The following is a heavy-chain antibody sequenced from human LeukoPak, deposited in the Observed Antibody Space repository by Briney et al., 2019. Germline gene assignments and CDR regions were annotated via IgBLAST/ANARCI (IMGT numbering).Heavy chain of an antibody. Sequence: GGSLRLSCAASGFTFSSYAMHWVRQAPGKGLEWVAVISYDGSNKYYADSVKGRFTISRDNSKNTLYLQMNSLRAEDTAVYYCARDSYYGSGTYLGDYWGQGTLVTVSS. CDR3: ARDSYYGSGTYLGDY. J-gene: IGHJ4*02. CDR2: ISYDGSNK. V-gene: IGHV3-30-3*01. D-gene: IGHD3-10*01. CDR1: GFTFSSYA.